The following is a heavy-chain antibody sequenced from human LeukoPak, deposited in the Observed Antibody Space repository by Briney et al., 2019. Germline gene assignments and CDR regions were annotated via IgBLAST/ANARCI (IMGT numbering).Heavy chain of an antibody. J-gene: IGHJ6*02. CDR1: GYTLTELS. CDR3: ATDLFQFRNSIYGMDV. D-gene: IGHD1-7*01. CDR2: FDPEDGET. Sequence: ASVRVSCKASGYTLTELSMHWVRQAPGKGLEWMGGFDPEDGETIYAQKFQGRVTMAEDTSTDTAYMELSSLRSEDTAVYYCATDLFQFRNSIYGMDVWGQGTTVTVSS. V-gene: IGHV1-24*01.